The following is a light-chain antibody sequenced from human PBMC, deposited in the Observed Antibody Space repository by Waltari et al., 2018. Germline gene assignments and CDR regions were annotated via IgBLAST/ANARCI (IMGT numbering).Light chain of an antibody. J-gene: IGLJ2*01. V-gene: IGLV2-14*01. CDR2: YVS. CDR3: SSQSSNDVVL. CDR1: SNDAGGYNS. Sequence: QSALTQPASVSGSPGQSVTIVCAGTSNDAGGYNSVSLYQEHPGQAPRVIIYYVSDRPSGVSDRFSGSKSGNTASLTISGLQAEDEADYYCSSQSSNDVVLFGGGTKLTVL.